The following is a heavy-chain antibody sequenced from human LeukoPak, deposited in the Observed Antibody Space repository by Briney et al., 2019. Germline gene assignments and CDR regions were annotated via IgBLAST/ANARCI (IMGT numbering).Heavy chain of an antibody. CDR1: GGSFSGYY. CDR2: INHSGST. J-gene: IGHJ6*02. D-gene: IGHD3-3*01. V-gene: IGHV4-34*01. CDR3: ARGLRFLVV. Sequence: SETLSLTCAVYGGSFSGYYWSWIRQPPGKGLEWIGEINHSGSTNYNPSLKSRVTTSVDTSKNQFSLKLSFVTAADTAVYYCARGLRFLVVWGQGTTVTVSS.